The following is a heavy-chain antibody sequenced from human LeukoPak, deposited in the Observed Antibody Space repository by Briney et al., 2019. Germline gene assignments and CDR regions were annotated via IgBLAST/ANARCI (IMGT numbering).Heavy chain of an antibody. D-gene: IGHD4-17*01. J-gene: IGHJ3*02. CDR2: ISYDGSNK. Sequence: GSLRLSCAASGFTFSSYGMHWVRQAPGKGLEWVAVISYDGSNKYYADSVKGRFTISRDNSKNTLYLQMNSLRAEDTAVYYCAKTDYGDYVSAFDIWGQGTMVTVSS. CDR3: AKTDYGDYVSAFDI. V-gene: IGHV3-30*18. CDR1: GFTFSSYG.